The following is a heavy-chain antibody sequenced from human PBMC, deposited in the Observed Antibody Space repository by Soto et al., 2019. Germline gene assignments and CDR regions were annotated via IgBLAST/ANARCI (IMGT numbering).Heavy chain of an antibody. Sequence: XESLKISCKGSGYSFTNYWIAWVRQMPGKGLEWMGIVYPGDSDTRYSPSFQGQVTISADKSISTTSLQWTSLKASDTAMYYCARHRTRGYSYGYTPRDYYYGMDVWGQGTTVTVSS. D-gene: IGHD5-18*01. J-gene: IGHJ6*02. V-gene: IGHV5-51*01. CDR1: GYSFTNYW. CDR2: VYPGDSDT. CDR3: ARHRTRGYSYGYTPRDYYYGMDV.